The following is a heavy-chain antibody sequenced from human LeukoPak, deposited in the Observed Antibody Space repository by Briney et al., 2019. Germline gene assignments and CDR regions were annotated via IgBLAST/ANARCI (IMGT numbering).Heavy chain of an antibody. Sequence: GGSLRLSCAASGFTVSSNYMSWVRQAPGKWLEWVSVIYSGGSTYYADTVKGRFTISRDNSKNTLYLQINSLRAEDTAVYYCARGDFSVNWGQGTLVTVSS. CDR1: GFTVSSNY. CDR2: IYSGGST. J-gene: IGHJ4*02. V-gene: IGHV3-66*02. D-gene: IGHD4-23*01. CDR3: ARGDFSVN.